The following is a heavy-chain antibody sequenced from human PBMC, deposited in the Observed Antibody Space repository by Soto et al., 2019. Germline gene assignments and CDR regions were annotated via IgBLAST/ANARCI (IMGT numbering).Heavy chain of an antibody. CDR2: IKSKTDGGTT. V-gene: IGHV3-15*01. D-gene: IGHD5-18*01. CDR3: TTGDTAMVT. CDR1: GFTFSNAW. Sequence: PWGSLRLSCAASGFTFSNAWISFFRHSPLKGLEWVGRIKSKTDGGTTDYAAPVKGRFTISRDDSKNTLYLQMNSLKTEDTAVYYCTTGDTAMVTWGQGTLVTVSS. J-gene: IGHJ5*02.